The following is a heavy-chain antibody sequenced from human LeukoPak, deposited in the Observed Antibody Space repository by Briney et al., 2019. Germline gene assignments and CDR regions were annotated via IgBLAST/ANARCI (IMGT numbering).Heavy chain of an antibody. J-gene: IGHJ4*02. Sequence: SQTLSLTCTVSGGSISSGSYYWSWIRQPAGKGLEWIGRIYTSGSTNYNPSLKSRVTISVDTSKNQFSLKLSSVTAADTAVYYCARDSYLHMVRGVYFDYWGQGTLVTVSS. CDR2: IYTSGST. V-gene: IGHV4-61*02. CDR3: ARDSYLHMVRGVYFDY. CDR1: GGSISSGSYY. D-gene: IGHD3-10*01.